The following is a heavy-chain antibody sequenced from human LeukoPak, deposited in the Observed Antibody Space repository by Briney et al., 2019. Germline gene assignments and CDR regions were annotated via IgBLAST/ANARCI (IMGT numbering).Heavy chain of an antibody. D-gene: IGHD2-2*01. Sequence: TSETLSLTCTVSGGSISSYYWSWIRQPAGKGLEWIGRLYTSGTTKYNPSLKSRVTISLDTSRNQFSLKLTSVTAADTAVYYCARDGGVVVPTAPAVFDIWGQGTLVTVSP. V-gene: IGHV4-4*07. CDR2: LYTSGTT. CDR1: GGSISSYY. CDR3: ARDGGVVVPTAPAVFDI. J-gene: IGHJ3*02.